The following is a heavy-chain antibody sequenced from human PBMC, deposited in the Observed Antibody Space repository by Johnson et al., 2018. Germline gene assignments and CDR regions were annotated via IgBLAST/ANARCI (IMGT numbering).Heavy chain of an antibody. D-gene: IGHD4-17*01. V-gene: IGHV3-9*01. J-gene: IGHJ3*02. Sequence: VQLVQSGGGLVQPGRSLRLSCAASGFTFDDYAMHWVRQAPGKGLEWGSGISWNSGSIGYADSVKGRFTISRDNAKNSLYLQMNSLRAEDTALYYCAKDGQYTVTTAGAAFDIWGQGTMVTVSS. CDR3: AKDGQYTVTTAGAAFDI. CDR1: GFTFDDYA. CDR2: ISWNSGSI.